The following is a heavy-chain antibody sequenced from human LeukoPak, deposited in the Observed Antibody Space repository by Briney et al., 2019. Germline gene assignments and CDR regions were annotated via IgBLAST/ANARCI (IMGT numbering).Heavy chain of an antibody. Sequence: SETLSLTCAVSGYSISSGYYWGWIRQPPGKELEWIGSMYHSGSTYYNPSLKSRDTISVDTSKNQFSLKLSSVTAADTAVYYCARLGSTIFGGVTNWFDPWGQGPLVTVSS. J-gene: IGHJ5*02. CDR2: MYHSGST. CDR1: GYSISSGYY. D-gene: IGHD3-3*01. CDR3: ARLGSTIFGGVTNWFDP. V-gene: IGHV4-38-2*01.